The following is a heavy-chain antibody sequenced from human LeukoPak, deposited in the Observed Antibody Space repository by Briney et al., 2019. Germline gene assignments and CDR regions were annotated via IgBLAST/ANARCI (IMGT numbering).Heavy chain of an antibody. CDR1: GFIFSRYW. Sequence: PGGSLRLSCAASGFIFSRYWMNWFRQAPGKGRGWVSRINSDGSSTSYADSVKGRFTISRDNAKNTLYLQMNSLRAEDTAVYYCARDPRYCGGDCYTFDYWGQGTLVTVSS. V-gene: IGHV3-74*01. D-gene: IGHD2-21*02. CDR2: INSDGSST. CDR3: ARDPRYCGGDCYTFDY. J-gene: IGHJ4*02.